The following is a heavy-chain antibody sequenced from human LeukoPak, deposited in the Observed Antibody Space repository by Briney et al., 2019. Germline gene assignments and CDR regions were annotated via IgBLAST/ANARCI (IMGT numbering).Heavy chain of an antibody. CDR1: GYSFTSYW. Sequence: GVSLKISFQGSGYSFTSYWIGWVRPTPGKGLEWMGIIYSGDSDTRYSPSFQGQVTISADKSISTAYLQWSSLKASDTAMYYCARAYYDYVWGSYLNNWFDPWGQGTLVTVSS. J-gene: IGHJ5*02. V-gene: IGHV5-51*01. CDR2: IYSGDSDT. CDR3: ARAYYDYVWGSYLNNWFDP. D-gene: IGHD3-16*02.